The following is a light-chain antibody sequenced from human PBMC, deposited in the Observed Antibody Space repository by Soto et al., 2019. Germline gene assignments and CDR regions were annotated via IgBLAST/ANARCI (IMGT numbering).Light chain of an antibody. CDR2: EVS. Sequence: QSVLTQPASVSGSPGQSITISCTATSSDVGAYNYVSWYQQHPGKAPKLMISEVSNRPSGVSNRFSGSKSGNTASLTISGLQADDEADYYCSSYTSSSTYVFGTGTKLTVL. J-gene: IGLJ1*01. CDR3: SSYTSSSTYV. CDR1: SSDVGAYNY. V-gene: IGLV2-14*01.